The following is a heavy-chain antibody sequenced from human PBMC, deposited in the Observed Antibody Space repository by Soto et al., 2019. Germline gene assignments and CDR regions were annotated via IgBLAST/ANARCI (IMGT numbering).Heavy chain of an antibody. V-gene: IGHV3-30-3*01. CDR1: GFTFSSYA. D-gene: IGHD5-18*01. Sequence: VGSLRLSCAASGFTFSSYAMHWVRQAPGKGLEWVAVISYDGSNKYYADSVKGRFTISRDNSKNTLYLQMNSLRAEDTAVYYCARAAGYSDAFDIWGQGTMVTVSS. J-gene: IGHJ3*02. CDR3: ARAAGYSDAFDI. CDR2: ISYDGSNK.